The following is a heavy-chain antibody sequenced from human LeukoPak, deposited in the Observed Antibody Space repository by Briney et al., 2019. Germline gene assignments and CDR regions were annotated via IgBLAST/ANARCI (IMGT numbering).Heavy chain of an antibody. D-gene: IGHD6-19*01. V-gene: IGHV4-59*01. CDR3: ARVSSGYYYYYGMDV. J-gene: IGHJ6*02. Sequence: SETLSLTCTVSGGSISSYYWSWLRQPPGKGLEWIGYIYYSGSTNYNPSLKSRVTISVDTSKNQFPLKLSSVTAADTAVYYCARVSSGYYYYYGMDVWGQGTTVTVSS. CDR2: IYYSGST. CDR1: GGSISSYY.